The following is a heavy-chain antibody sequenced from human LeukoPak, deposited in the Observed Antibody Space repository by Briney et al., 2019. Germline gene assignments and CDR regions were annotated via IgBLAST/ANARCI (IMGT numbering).Heavy chain of an antibody. V-gene: IGHV3-7*01. CDR1: GFPFTRHW. CDR3: ASGGGWVFFN. CDR2: INSDGSEK. D-gene: IGHD6-19*01. J-gene: IGHJ4*02. Sequence: GGSLRLSCAAFGFPFTRHWLSWFRQSPGRGLEWVAHINSDGSEKNYVDSVKGRFTISRDNARNSQFLQMNSLRAEDTAVYYCASGGGWVFFNWGQGTLVTVSS.